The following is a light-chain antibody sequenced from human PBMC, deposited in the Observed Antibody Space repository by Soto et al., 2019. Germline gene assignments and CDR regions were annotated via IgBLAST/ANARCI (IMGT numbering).Light chain of an antibody. Sequence: QSALTQPASVSGSPGQSITISCTGTSSDVGGYNYVSWYQHHPGKAPKLMTYDVSNRPSGVSNRFSGSKSGNTASLTISGLQPEDEADYYCSSYTTSNTRQIVLGTGTKVTVL. J-gene: IGLJ1*01. CDR2: DVS. CDR3: SSYTTSNTRQIV. V-gene: IGLV2-14*03. CDR1: SSDVGGYNY.